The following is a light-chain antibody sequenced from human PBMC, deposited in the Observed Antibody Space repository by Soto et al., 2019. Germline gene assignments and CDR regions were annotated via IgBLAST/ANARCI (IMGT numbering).Light chain of an antibody. CDR3: QKCKVAAFT. J-gene: IGKJ4*01. CDR2: AAS. CDR1: QGIDNH. Sequence: DIQMTQSPSSLSASVGDRVTITCRASQGIDNHLAWYQQKPGKAPKLLIYAASTLQSGVPARFTGSGSGTDVTLTISSLQPEDAATYYCQKCKVAAFTFGGGTKVEIK. V-gene: IGKV1-27*01.